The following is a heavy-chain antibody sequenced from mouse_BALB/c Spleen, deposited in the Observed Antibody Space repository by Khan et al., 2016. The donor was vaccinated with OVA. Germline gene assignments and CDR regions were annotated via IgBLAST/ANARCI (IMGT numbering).Heavy chain of an antibody. V-gene: IGHV14-3*02. CDR2: IDPANGNP. J-gene: IGHJ2*01. CDR1: AFIIKDTY. Sequence: VQLQQSGAELVKPGVSVKLSCTASAFIIKDTYMPWVKQRPAQGMERIGRIDPANGNPKYDPKIQGKANITADTSYNTAYLQLSRLTSEDTAVYDCARRNTWGQDATVTFAS. CDR3: ARRNT.